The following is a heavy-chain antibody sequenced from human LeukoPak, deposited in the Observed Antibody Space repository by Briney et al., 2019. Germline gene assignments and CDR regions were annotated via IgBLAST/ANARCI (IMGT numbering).Heavy chain of an antibody. Sequence: ASVKVSCKDSGYTLTELSMHWVRQAPGKGLEWMGGFDPEDGETIYAQKFQGRVTMTEDTSTDTAYMELSSLRSEDTAVYYCATFGAIGASFDYWGQGTLVTVSS. V-gene: IGHV1-24*01. CDR2: FDPEDGET. CDR1: GYTLTELS. CDR3: ATFGAIGASFDY. J-gene: IGHJ4*02. D-gene: IGHD1-26*01.